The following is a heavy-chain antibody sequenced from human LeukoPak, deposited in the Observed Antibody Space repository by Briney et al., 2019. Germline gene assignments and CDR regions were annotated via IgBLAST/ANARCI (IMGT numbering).Heavy chain of an antibody. CDR2: ISGSGGST. V-gene: IGHV3-23*01. J-gene: IGHJ4*02. CDR3: AHGTVYQLDY. D-gene: IGHD2-2*01. CDR1: GFTFSSYS. Sequence: GGSLRLSCAASGFTFSSYSMNWVRQAPGKGLEWVSAISGSGGSTYYADSVKGRFTISRDNSKNTLYLQMNSLRAEDTAVYYCAHGTVYQLDYWGQGTLVTVSS.